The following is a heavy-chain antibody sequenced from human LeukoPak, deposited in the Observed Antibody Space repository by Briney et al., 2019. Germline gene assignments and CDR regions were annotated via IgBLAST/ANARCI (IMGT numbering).Heavy chain of an antibody. J-gene: IGHJ4*02. Sequence: GGSLRLSCAASGFTFSSYEMNWVRQAPGKGLEWVSYISSSGSTICYADSVKGRFTISRDNAKNSLYLQMNSLRAEDTAVYYCAREWEQWFGIDYWGQGTLVTVSS. V-gene: IGHV3-48*03. CDR2: ISSSGSTI. CDR3: AREWEQWFGIDY. D-gene: IGHD3-10*01. CDR1: GFTFSSYE.